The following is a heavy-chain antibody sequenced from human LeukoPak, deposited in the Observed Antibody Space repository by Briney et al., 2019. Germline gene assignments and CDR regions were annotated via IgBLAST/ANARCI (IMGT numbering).Heavy chain of an antibody. CDR1: GGSISSSSYY. Sequence: SETLSLTCTVSGGSISSSSYYWGWIRQPPGKGLEWIGSIYYSGSTYYNPSLRSRVTISVDTSKNQFSLKLSSVTAADTAVYYCARLSRRYSGVFDPWGQGTLVTVSS. CDR3: ARLSRRYSGVFDP. V-gene: IGHV4-39*01. CDR2: IYYSGST. D-gene: IGHD5-12*01. J-gene: IGHJ5*02.